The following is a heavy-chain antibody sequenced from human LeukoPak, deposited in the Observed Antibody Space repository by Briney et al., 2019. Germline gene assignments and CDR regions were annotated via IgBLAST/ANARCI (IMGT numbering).Heavy chain of an antibody. V-gene: IGHV3-33*06. CDR2: IWYDGSNK. D-gene: IGHD3-22*01. J-gene: IGHJ4*02. Sequence: GGSLRLSCAASGFTFSSYGMHWVRQAPGKGLEWVAVIWYDGSNKYYADSVKGRFTISRDNSKNTLYLQTNSLRAEDTAVYYCAKDMSAYYYDSSGSDYWGQGTLVTVSS. CDR3: AKDMSAYYYDSSGSDY. CDR1: GFTFSSYG.